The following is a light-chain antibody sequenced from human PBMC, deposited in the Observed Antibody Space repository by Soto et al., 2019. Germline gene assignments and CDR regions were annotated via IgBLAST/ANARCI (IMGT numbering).Light chain of an antibody. CDR3: SSYTSSSIWV. Sequence: QSALTQPPSVSGSPGQSVTISCTGTSSDVGSYNRVSWYQQPPGTAPKLMIYEVSNRPSGVPDRFSGSKSGNTASLTISGLQAEDEADYYCSSYTSSSIWVFGGGTKVTVL. CDR2: EVS. V-gene: IGLV2-18*02. CDR1: SSDVGSYNR. J-gene: IGLJ3*02.